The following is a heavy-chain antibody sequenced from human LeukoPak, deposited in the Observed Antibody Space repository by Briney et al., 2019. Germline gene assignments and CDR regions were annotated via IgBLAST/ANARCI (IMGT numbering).Heavy chain of an antibody. V-gene: IGHV4-30-4*08. CDR2: IYHRGST. D-gene: IGHD6-13*01. J-gene: IGHJ5*02. Sequence: NPSQTLSLTCTVSGGSISSGDYYWSWIRQSPGKGLEWIGYIYHRGSTYYSPSLKSRVTMSLETSKNQFSLKLFSVTAADTAVYYCARTDVSSPFDPWGQGTLVTVSS. CDR3: ARTDVSSPFDP. CDR1: GGSISSGDYY.